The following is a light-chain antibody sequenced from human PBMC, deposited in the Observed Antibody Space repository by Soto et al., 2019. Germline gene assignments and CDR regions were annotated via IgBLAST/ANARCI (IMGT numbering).Light chain of an antibody. Sequence: EIVLTQSPGTLSLSPGDRATLSCRAGQNISTNYLAWYQQKPGQPPRLLIYGASTRATGVPDRFSGGGSGTDFTLTVNRVEPEDFAIYYCQHYATSSLTFGPATKVDFK. CDR1: QNISTNY. CDR2: GAS. V-gene: IGKV3-20*01. J-gene: IGKJ3*01. CDR3: QHYATSSLT.